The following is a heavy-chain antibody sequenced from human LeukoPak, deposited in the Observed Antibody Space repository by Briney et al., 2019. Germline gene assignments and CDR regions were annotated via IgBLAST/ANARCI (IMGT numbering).Heavy chain of an antibody. V-gene: IGHV3-13*01. Sequence: PGGSLSHSCAASGFTFSSYDMHWVRQATGKGLEWVSAIDTVGNTYYADSVKGRFTISRENAWNSLYLQMNSLRDGDTAVYYCIRIRTGEHQYGMDVWGQGTTVTVSS. CDR1: GFTFSSYD. CDR2: IDTVGNT. CDR3: IRIRTGEHQYGMDV. D-gene: IGHD7-27*01. J-gene: IGHJ6*02.